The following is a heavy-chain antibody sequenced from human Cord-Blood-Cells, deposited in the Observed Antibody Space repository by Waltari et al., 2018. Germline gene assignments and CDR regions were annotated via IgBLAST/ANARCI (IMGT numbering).Heavy chain of an antibody. J-gene: IGHJ5*02. Sequence: QVQLVQSGSELKKPGASVKVSCKASGYTFTSYAMNWVGQAPGQGLEWMGWINTNTGNPTYAQGFTGRFVFSLDTSVSTAYLQICSLKAEDTAVYYCARDFSEYYDFWSGYCPFDPWGQGTLVTVSS. D-gene: IGHD3-3*01. V-gene: IGHV7-4-1*01. CDR1: GYTFTSYA. CDR3: ARDFSEYYDFWSGYCPFDP. CDR2: INTNTGNP.